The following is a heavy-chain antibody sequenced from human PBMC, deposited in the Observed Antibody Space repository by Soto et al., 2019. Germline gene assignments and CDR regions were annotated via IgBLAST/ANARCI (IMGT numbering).Heavy chain of an antibody. CDR1: GFTFSTYW. V-gene: IGHV3-74*01. CDR3: ARSDWFDP. Sequence: EVQLVESGGGLVQPGGSLRLSCAASGFTFSTYWMHWVRQAPGKGLVWVSRIKSDGSSTSYADPVKGRFTISRDNAKNTLYLQMNSLRVEDTAVYYCARSDWFDPWGQGTLVTVSS. CDR2: IKSDGSST. J-gene: IGHJ5*02.